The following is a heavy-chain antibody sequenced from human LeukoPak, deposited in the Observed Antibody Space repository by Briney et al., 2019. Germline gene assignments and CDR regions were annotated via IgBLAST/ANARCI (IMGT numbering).Heavy chain of an antibody. D-gene: IGHD2-21*02. Sequence: SETLSLTCTVSGDSISSYYWSWIRQPPGKGLEWIGEINHSGSTNYDPSLKSRVTISVDTSKNQFSLKLSSVTAADTAVYYCARGWVTPPNYFDYWGQGTLVTVSS. J-gene: IGHJ4*02. CDR2: INHSGST. V-gene: IGHV4-34*01. CDR3: ARGWVTPPNYFDY. CDR1: GDSISSYY.